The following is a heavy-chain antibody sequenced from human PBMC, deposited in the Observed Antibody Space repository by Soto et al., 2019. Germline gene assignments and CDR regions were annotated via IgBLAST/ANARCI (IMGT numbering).Heavy chain of an antibody. J-gene: IGHJ5*02. D-gene: IGHD3-10*01. Sequence: GGSLSLSCTASGFTFGDYAMSWFRQAPGKGLEWVGFIRSKAYGGTTEYAASVKGRFTISRDDSKSIAYLQMNSLKTEDTAVYYCTTNYYGGDDNWFDPWGQGTLLTVSS. CDR3: TTNYYGGDDNWFDP. V-gene: IGHV3-49*03. CDR1: GFTFGDYA. CDR2: IRSKAYGGTT.